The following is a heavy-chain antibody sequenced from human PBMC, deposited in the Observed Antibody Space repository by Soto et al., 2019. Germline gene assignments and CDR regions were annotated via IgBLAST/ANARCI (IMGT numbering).Heavy chain of an antibody. Sequence: GGSLRLSCAASGFTFSSYAMSWVRQAPGKGLEWVSAISGSGGSTYYADSVKGRFTISRDNSKNTLYLQMNSLRAEDTAVYYCANSPGRGDFLIGSRSSAHCDYQSVWSRGTTDTGSS. CDR2: ISGSGGST. D-gene: IGHD3-3*01. V-gene: IGHV3-23*01. CDR3: ANSPGRGDFLIGSRSSAHCDYQSV. CDR1: GFTFSSYA. J-gene: IGHJ6*04.